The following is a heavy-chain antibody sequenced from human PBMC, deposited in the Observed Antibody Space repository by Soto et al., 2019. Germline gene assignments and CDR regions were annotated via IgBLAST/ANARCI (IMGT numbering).Heavy chain of an antibody. Sequence: SETLSLTCTVSGGSISSSSYYWGWIRQPPGKGLEWIGDLSHSGSTYYNPSLKSRVTISVDTSKNQFSLNLRSVTAADTAVYYCARERTGTPEWLDSSGQGSLVTVSS. CDR3: ARERTGTPEWLDS. V-gene: IGHV4-39*07. D-gene: IGHD1-1*01. J-gene: IGHJ5*01. CDR2: LSHSGST. CDR1: GGSISSSSYY.